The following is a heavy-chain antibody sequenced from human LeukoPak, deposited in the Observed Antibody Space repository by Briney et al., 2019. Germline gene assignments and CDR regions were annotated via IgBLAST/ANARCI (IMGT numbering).Heavy chain of an antibody. CDR1: GGSISSYY. V-gene: IGHV4-59*06. CDR2: ISNSGST. Sequence: PSETLSLTCTVSGGSISSYYWSWIRQLPGKGLEWIGYISNSGSTYNNSSLKSRVTISEDTSKNQFSLKLSSVTAADTAVYFCARVISWGSPSGYVDSWGQGTLVTVSS. CDR3: ARVISWGSPSGYVDS. D-gene: IGHD3-10*01. J-gene: IGHJ4*02.